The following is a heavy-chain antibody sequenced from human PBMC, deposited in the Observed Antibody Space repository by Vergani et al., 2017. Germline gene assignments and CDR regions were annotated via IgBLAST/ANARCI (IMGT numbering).Heavy chain of an antibody. Sequence: EVQLVESGGGLVQPGGSLRLSCAASGLTSSSYWMSWVRQAPGKGLEWVANIKQDGSEKYYVDSVKGRFTISRDDAKNSLYLQMNSLRAEDTAVYYCAREGAITGTTWVLYYYMDVWGKGTTFTVSS. J-gene: IGHJ6*03. D-gene: IGHD1-7*01. CDR3: AREGAITGTTWVLYYYMDV. CDR1: GLTSSSYW. V-gene: IGHV3-7*01. CDR2: IKQDGSEK.